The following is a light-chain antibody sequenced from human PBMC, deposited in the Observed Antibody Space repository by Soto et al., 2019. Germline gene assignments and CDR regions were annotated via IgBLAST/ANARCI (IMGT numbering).Light chain of an antibody. V-gene: IGKV1-33*01. CDR2: DAS. Sequence: DIQMTQSPSSLSASVGDRVTITCKASQDISNYLNWYQQKPGKAPKLLIYDASNLGTGVPSRFSGSGSGTDFTFTISSLQPEDIATYYCQQYDNLPLTVGGGTKVEIK. CDR1: QDISNY. J-gene: IGKJ4*01. CDR3: QQYDNLPLT.